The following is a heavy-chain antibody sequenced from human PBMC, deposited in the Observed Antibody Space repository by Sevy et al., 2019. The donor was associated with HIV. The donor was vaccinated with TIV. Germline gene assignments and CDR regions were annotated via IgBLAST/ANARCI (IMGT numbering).Heavy chain of an antibody. D-gene: IGHD6-13*01. J-gene: IGHJ4*02. CDR1: GFTFSDYC. CDR3: TRWKAAQSIFDY. CDR2: LKSKVYGGKV. Sequence: GGSLRLSCAASGFTFSDYCMSWVRQAPGKGLEWVAFLKSKVYGGKVDHAASVKGRFIISRDDSKSIAYLQMNDLKTEDTGVYYCTRWKAAQSIFDYWGQGALVTVSS. V-gene: IGHV3-49*04.